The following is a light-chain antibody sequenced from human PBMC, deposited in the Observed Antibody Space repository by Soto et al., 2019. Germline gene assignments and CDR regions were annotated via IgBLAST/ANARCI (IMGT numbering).Light chain of an antibody. CDR2: GAS. Sequence: IVMTQSPATLSVSPGERATLSCRASQSVSSSYLAWYQQKPGHAPSLLIYGASSRATGIPDRFSGSGSGTDFTLTISRPEPEDFAVYYCQQYGSSGTFGQGTKVDIK. V-gene: IGKV3-20*01. CDR1: QSVSSSY. J-gene: IGKJ1*01. CDR3: QQYGSSGT.